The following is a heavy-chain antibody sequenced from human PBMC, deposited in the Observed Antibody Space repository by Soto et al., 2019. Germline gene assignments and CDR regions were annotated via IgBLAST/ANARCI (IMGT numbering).Heavy chain of an antibody. V-gene: IGHV5-51*01. CDR2: IYPGDSDT. Sequence: PGESLKISCKGSGYSFTSYWIGWVRQMPGKGLEWMGIIYPGDSDTRYSPSFQGQVTISADKSISTAYLQWSSLKASDTAMYYCARLSVVADSPHYYYGMDVWGQGTTVTVSS. CDR1: GYSFTSYW. D-gene: IGHD2-15*01. CDR3: ARLSVVADSPHYYYGMDV. J-gene: IGHJ6*02.